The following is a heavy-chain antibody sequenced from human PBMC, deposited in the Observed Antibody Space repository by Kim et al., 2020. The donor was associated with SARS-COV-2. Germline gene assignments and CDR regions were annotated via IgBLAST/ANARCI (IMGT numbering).Heavy chain of an antibody. CDR2: IIPLLGTT. Sequence: SVKVSCQASGGIFSNYPINWVRQAPGQGLEWMGGIIPLLGTTNYARKFQGRVTFTADESTSTAYMEVSSLRSEDTAVYYCARGGSGQFQLLFGQFHYGMDVWGQGTTVTVS. J-gene: IGHJ6*02. V-gene: IGHV1-69*13. CDR1: GGIFSNYP. D-gene: IGHD2-2*01. CDR3: ARGGSGQFQLLFGQFHYGMDV.